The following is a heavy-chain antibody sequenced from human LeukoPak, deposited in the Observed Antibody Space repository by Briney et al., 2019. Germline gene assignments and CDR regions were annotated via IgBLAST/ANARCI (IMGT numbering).Heavy chain of an antibody. D-gene: IGHD6-19*01. Sequence: SETLSLTCTVSGGSISSSSYYWSWIRQPPGKGLEWIGYIYYSGSTNYNPSLKSRVTISVDTSKKHFSLKLSSVTAADTAVYYCARTLHSGWYLGRSSDIWGQGTMVTVSS. CDR2: IYYSGST. V-gene: IGHV4-61*03. CDR1: GGSISSSSYY. J-gene: IGHJ3*02. CDR3: ARTLHSGWYLGRSSDI.